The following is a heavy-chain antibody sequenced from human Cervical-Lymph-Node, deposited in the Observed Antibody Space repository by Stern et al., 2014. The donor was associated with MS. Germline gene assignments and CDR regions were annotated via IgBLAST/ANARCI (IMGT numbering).Heavy chain of an antibody. Sequence: QLVQSGGIVVQPGRSLRLSCVASGFSFSSYGMHWVRQAPGKGLEWVAVISYDGSNAYYADSVKGRFTSSRDNSKNTLYLQLNSLRAEDTAVYFCAKDRGMIVVVTYSLDSWGQGTLVTVSS. CDR2: ISYDGSNA. CDR3: AKDRGMIVVVTYSLDS. CDR1: GFSFSSYG. D-gene: IGHD3-22*01. J-gene: IGHJ4*02. V-gene: IGHV3-30*18.